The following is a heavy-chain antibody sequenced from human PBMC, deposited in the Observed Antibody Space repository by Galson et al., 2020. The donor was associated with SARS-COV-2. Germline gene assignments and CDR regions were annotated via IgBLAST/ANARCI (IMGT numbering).Heavy chain of an antibody. CDR3: ARDEGIRGYNYGRLYYGMDV. Sequence: SCAASGFPFSTYSMNWVSLAPGKGLEWVSSISTSSSYTYYVDSVKGRFSISRDNPRNSLYLQMNSLRAEDTAVYYCARDEGIRGYNYGRLYYGMDVWGQGTTVTVSS. J-gene: IGHJ6*02. CDR2: ISTSSSYT. D-gene: IGHD5-18*01. CDR1: GFPFSTYS. V-gene: IGHV3-21*01.